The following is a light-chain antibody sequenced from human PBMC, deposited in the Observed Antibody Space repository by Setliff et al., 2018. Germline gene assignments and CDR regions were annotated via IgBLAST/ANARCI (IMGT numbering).Light chain of an antibody. CDR2: DVT. V-gene: IGLV2-14*01. CDR1: SSDVGSYDL. J-gene: IGLJ2*01. Sequence: QSALAQPASVSGSPGQSITISCSGTSSDVGSYDLVSWYQQHPDKAPKLLIYDVTVRPSGVSDRFSGSKSGNTASLTISGLQAEDEADYYCLSYTSDTTHAVFGGGTKVTVL. CDR3: LSYTSDTTHAV.